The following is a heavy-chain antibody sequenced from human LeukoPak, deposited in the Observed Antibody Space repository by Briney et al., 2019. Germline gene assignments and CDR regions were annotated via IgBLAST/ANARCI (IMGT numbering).Heavy chain of an antibody. J-gene: IGHJ3*02. Sequence: ASVKVSCKASGYTFTGYYMHWVRQAPGQGLEWMGWINPNSGGTNYAQKLQGRVTMTTDTSTSTAYMELRSLRSDYTAVYYCARMRIIRGVITKADAFDIWGQGTMVTVSS. D-gene: IGHD3-10*01. CDR2: INPNSGGT. V-gene: IGHV1-2*02. CDR3: ARMRIIRGVITKADAFDI. CDR1: GYTFTGYY.